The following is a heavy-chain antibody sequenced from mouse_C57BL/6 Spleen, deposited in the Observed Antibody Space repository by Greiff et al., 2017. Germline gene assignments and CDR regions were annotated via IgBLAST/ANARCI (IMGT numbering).Heavy chain of an antibody. CDR2: IYPGSGNT. CDR1: GYTFTDYY. V-gene: IGHV1-76*01. Sequence: QVQLKQSGAELVRPGASVKLSCKASGYTFTDYYINWVKQRPGQGLEWIARIYPGSGNTYYNEKFKGKATLTAEKSSSTAYMQLSSLTSEDSAVYFCARWGDYDGFDYWGQGTTLTVSS. J-gene: IGHJ2*01. CDR3: ARWGDYDGFDY. D-gene: IGHD2-4*01.